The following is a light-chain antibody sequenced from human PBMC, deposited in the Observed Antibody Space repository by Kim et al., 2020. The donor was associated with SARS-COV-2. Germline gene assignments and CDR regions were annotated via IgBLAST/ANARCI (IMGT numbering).Light chain of an antibody. CDR3: CSDADSSTSYV. J-gene: IGLJ1*01. V-gene: IGLV2-11*01. CDR2: DFS. CDR1: SSDVGTNNH. Sequence: CTGTSSDVGTNNHVSWYQQHPGKAPNLMIDDFSERPSGVPDRFSGSKSGNTASLTISGLQAEDEADYYCCSDADSSTSYVFGTGTKVTVL.